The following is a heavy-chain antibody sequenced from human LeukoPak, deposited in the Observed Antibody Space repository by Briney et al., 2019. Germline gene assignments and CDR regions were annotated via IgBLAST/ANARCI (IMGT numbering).Heavy chain of an antibody. CDR1: GDSVSSPY. D-gene: IGHD2-15*01. Sequence: PSETLSLTCTVSGDSVSSPYWSWVRQPPGKGLEWLAYIYYTGVTNYNPSLKSRVTISLDMSRNQVSLKLLSVTAADTAVYYCTKNAGRGRPSDLWGQGTLVTVSS. J-gene: IGHJ5*02. CDR2: IYYTGVT. CDR3: TKNAGRGRPSDL. V-gene: IGHV4-59*02.